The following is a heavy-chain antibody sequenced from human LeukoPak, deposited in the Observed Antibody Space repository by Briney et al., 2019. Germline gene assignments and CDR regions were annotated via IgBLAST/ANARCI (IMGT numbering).Heavy chain of an antibody. Sequence: PGGSLRLSCAASGFTFSSYSMNWVRQAPGKGLEWVSSISSSSSYIYYPDSVRGRFTISRDNATNSLYLQMNSLRAEDTAVYYCARDLGGDYFDYWGQGTLVTVSS. CDR1: GFTFSSYS. D-gene: IGHD1-26*01. V-gene: IGHV3-21*01. CDR3: ARDLGGDYFDY. J-gene: IGHJ4*02. CDR2: ISSSSSYI.